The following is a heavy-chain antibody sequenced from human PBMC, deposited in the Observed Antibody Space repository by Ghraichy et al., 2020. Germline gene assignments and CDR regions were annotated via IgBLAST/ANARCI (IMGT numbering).Heavy chain of an antibody. V-gene: IGHV3-74*01. Sequence: GGSLRLSCAASGFTFSNYWMHWVRQAPGKGLVWVSRLNSDGSNTNYAGSEKGRFTISRDNTKNTLYLQMNSLTAEDTAVYYCTRDGTFTATTETSFDLWGRGTLVTVSS. CDR1: GFTFSNYW. CDR3: TRDGTFTATTETSFDL. J-gene: IGHJ5*02. D-gene: IGHD1-1*01. CDR2: LNSDGSNT.